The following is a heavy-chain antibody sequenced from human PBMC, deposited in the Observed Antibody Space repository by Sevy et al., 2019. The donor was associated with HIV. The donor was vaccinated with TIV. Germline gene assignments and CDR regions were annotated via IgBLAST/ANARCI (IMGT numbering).Heavy chain of an antibody. V-gene: IGHV3-30*04. Sequence: GGSLRLSCAASGFSVSSHAMHWVRQAPGKGLEWVALLSYDGGSQYHADPVKGRFSISRDNPKNILYLQMNSLRPADTALYYCTIDAGYSVGWYPSNYWGQGTLVTVSS. D-gene: IGHD6-19*01. CDR3: TIDAGYSVGWYPSNY. J-gene: IGHJ4*02. CDR2: LSYDGGSQ. CDR1: GFSVSSHA.